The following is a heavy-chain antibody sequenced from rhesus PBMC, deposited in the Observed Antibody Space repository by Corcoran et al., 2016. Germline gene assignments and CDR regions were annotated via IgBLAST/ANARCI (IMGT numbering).Heavy chain of an antibody. CDR3: VREPIDITIFGLVIMDYGLDS. V-gene: IGHV4S16*01. J-gene: IGHJ6*01. CDR1: GGSISSNY. D-gene: IGHD3-3*01. CDR2: IDGNSAST. Sequence: QVQLQESGPGLVKPSETLSLTCTVSGGSISSNYWSWIRQAPGKGLEGIGNIDGNSASTNHTPSLKNRVTISKATSKNQFSLKLSSVTAADTAVYYCVREPIDITIFGLVIMDYGLDSWGQGVVVTVSS.